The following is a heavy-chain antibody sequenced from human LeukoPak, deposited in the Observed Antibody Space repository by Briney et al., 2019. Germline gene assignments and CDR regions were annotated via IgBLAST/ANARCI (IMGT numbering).Heavy chain of an antibody. Sequence: GASVKVSCKASGYTFTNYGITWVRQAPGQGLEWMGWISVYNGNTNYAQQLQARITMTTDTSTSTAYMELRSLRSDDTAVYYCARAGLRYFKTPDYWGQGTLVTVSS. CDR2: ISVYNGNT. J-gene: IGHJ4*02. CDR3: ARAGLRYFKTPDY. V-gene: IGHV1-18*01. D-gene: IGHD3-9*01. CDR1: GYTFTNYG.